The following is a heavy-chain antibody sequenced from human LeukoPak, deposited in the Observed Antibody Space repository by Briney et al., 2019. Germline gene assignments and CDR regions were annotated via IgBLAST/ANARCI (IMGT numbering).Heavy chain of an antibody. CDR3: AKPAAGYSSGWYDGPYYFDY. Sequence: GRSLRLSCAASGFTFSSYGMHWVRQAPGKGLEWVAVIWYDGSNKYYADSVKGRFTISRDNSKNTLYLQMNSLRAEDTAVYYCAKPAAGYSSGWYDGPYYFDYWGQGTLVTVSS. D-gene: IGHD6-19*01. J-gene: IGHJ4*02. V-gene: IGHV3-33*06. CDR1: GFTFSSYG. CDR2: IWYDGSNK.